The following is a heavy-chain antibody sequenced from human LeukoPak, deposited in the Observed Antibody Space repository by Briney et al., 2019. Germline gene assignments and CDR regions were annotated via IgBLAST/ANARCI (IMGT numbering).Heavy chain of an antibody. CDR3: AREDYGGNSYYYYYMDV. D-gene: IGHD4-23*01. V-gene: IGHV3-53*01. CDR2: IYSGGST. Sequence: PGGSLRLSCAASGFTVSSNYMSWVCQAPGKGLEWVSVIYSGGSTYYADSVKGRFTISRDNSKNTLYLQMNSLRAEDTAVYYCAREDYGGNSYYYYYMDVWGKGTTVTVSS. CDR1: GFTVSSNY. J-gene: IGHJ6*03.